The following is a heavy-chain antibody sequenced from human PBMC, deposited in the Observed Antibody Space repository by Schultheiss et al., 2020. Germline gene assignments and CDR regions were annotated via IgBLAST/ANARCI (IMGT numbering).Heavy chain of an antibody. J-gene: IGHJ4*02. Sequence: GGSLRLSCAASGFTFSSYSMNWVRQAPGKGLEWVSSISSSSSYIYYADSVKGRFTISRDNAQNSLYLQMNTLRAEDTAIYYCATSFSTTHWGQGTLVTVSS. CDR1: GFTFSSYS. CDR2: ISSSSSYI. D-gene: IGHD3/OR15-3a*01. CDR3: ATSFSTTH. V-gene: IGHV3-21*04.